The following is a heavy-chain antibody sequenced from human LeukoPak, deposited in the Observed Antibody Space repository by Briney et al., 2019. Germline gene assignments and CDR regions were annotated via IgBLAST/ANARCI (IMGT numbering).Heavy chain of an antibody. CDR1: GFTFSSYS. CDR3: ARGAFSGNDY. J-gene: IGHJ4*02. Sequence: TGGSLRLSCAASGFTFSSYSMNWVRQAPGKGLEWVSYISSSTSTIYYADSVRGRFTISRDNAKNSLYLQMNSLRDDDTAVYYCARGAFSGNDYWGQGTLVTVSS. CDR2: ISSSTSTI. V-gene: IGHV3-48*02. D-gene: IGHD5-12*01.